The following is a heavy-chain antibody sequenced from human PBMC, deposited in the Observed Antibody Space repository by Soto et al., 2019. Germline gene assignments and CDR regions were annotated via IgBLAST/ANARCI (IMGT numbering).Heavy chain of an antibody. V-gene: IGHV4-39*07. CDR3: ARGTHDYLTTHYYYGMDV. D-gene: IGHD4-17*01. J-gene: IGHJ6*02. Sequence: SETLSLTCTVSGGSISSSSYYWGWIRKPPGKGLEWIGEIYHSGSTNYNPSLKSRVTISVDKSKNQFSLKLSSVTAADTAVYYCARGTHDYLTTHYYYGMDVWGQGTTVTVSS. CDR2: IYHSGST. CDR1: GGSISSSSYY.